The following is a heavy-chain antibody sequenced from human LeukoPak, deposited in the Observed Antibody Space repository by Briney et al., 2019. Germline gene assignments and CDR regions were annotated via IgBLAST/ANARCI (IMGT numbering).Heavy chain of an antibody. CDR2: IHYTGST. CDR3: ARTGTNGGY. J-gene: IGHJ4*02. V-gene: IGHV4-59*01. Sequence: PSETLSLTCAVSGASISDSWWSWIRQPPGKGLEWIGYIHYTGSTMYNPSLKSRVTISVDTSKNHFSLELTFVTAADTAVYYCARTGTNGGYWGQGTLVTVSS. CDR1: GASISDSW. D-gene: IGHD1-7*01.